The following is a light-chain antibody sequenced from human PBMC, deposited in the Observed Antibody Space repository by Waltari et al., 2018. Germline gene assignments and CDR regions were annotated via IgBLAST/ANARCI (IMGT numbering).Light chain of an antibody. J-gene: IGKJ3*01. CDR2: AAS. Sequence: EKVMTQSPATLSVSPGERATLSCRASQSVSNPLAWYQQRPGQAPRLLIYAASSRAAGVPARFSGRGSGAEFTLTIDSLQSEDFTVYFCQQYNSWPFTFGPGTQVDIK. V-gene: IGKV3-15*01. CDR3: QQYNSWPFT. CDR1: QSVSNP.